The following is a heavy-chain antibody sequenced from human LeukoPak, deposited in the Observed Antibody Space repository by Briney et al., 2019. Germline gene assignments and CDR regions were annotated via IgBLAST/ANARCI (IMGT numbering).Heavy chain of an antibody. V-gene: IGHV3-48*01. D-gene: IGHD1-26*01. CDR1: GFSISTYN. CDR3: ARVGATLPGTRNGFSGGRKREFDY. Sequence: PGGSLRLSCAASGFSISTYNINWVRQAPGKGLEWVSYISSSSSTIYYADSVKGRFTISRDNAKKSLYLQMNSLRAEDTAVYYCARVGATLPGTRNGFSGGRKREFDYWGQGTLVTVSS. J-gene: IGHJ4*02. CDR2: ISSSSSTI.